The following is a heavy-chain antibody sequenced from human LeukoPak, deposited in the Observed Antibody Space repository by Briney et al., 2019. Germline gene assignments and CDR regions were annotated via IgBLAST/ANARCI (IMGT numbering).Heavy chain of an antibody. V-gene: IGHV3-30*02. CDR3: AKDHGTYSGF. Sequence: GGSLRLSCAASGFTFSGYGMHWVRQAPGKGLEWVAFIRYDGSNKYYADSVKGRFTISRDNSKNTLYLQMNSLRAEDTAVYYCAKDHGTYSGFWGQGTMVTVSS. CDR2: IRYDGSNK. CDR1: GFTFSGYG. D-gene: IGHD1-26*01. J-gene: IGHJ3*01.